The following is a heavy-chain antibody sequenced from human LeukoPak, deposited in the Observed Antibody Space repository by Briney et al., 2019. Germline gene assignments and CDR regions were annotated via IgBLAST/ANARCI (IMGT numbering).Heavy chain of an antibody. CDR3: AKDINAVGATTAAFDI. V-gene: IGHV3-9*01. D-gene: IGHD1-26*01. CDR2: ISWNSGSI. CDR1: GFTFDGCA. Sequence: GGSLRLSCAASGFTFDGCAMHWVRHAPGKGLEGVSSISWNSGSIDYADSVRGRFTISRDNAKNSLYLQMNSLKAGDTALYYCAKDINAVGATTAAFDIWGQGTMVTVSS. J-gene: IGHJ3*02.